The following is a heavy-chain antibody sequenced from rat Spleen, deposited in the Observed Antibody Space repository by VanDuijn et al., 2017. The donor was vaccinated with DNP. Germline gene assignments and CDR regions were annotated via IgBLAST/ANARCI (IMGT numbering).Heavy chain of an antibody. Sequence: EVHLVESGGGLVQPGRSLKLSCVASGFTFSKYGMAWVRQAPTKGLEWVASISPSGANIYYRDSVKGRFTISRDIPKSTLYLQMDSLRSEDTATYYGARGSTSIYWYFDFWGPGTMVTVSS. CDR3: ARGSTSIYWYFDF. CDR1: GFTFSKYG. CDR2: ISPSGANI. V-gene: IGHV5S13*01. D-gene: IGHD3-1*01. J-gene: IGHJ1*01.